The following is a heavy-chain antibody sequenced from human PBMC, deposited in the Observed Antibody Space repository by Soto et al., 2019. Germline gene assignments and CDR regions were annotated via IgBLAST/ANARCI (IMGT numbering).Heavy chain of an antibody. V-gene: IGHV4-39*01. CDR1: GGSISSSSYY. D-gene: IGHD3-10*01. J-gene: IGHJ6*02. Sequence: SETLSLTCTVSGGSISSSSYYWGWIRQPPGKGLEWIGSIYYSGSTYYNPSLKSRVTISVDTSKNQFSLKLSSVTAADTAVYYCARLTSGYGSGSYYEYYYYYYGMDVWGQGTTVT. CDR3: ARLTSGYGSGSYYEYYYYYYGMDV. CDR2: IYYSGST.